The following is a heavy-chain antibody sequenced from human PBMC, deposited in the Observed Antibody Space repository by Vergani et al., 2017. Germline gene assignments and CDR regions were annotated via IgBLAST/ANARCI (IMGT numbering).Heavy chain of an antibody. D-gene: IGHD6-13*01. CDR2: ISSSRSYI. CDR1: GFTFSSYS. V-gene: IGHV3-21*01. Sequence: EVQLVESGGGLVKPGGSLRLSCAASGFTFSSYSMNWVRQAPGKGLEWVSSISSSRSYIYYADSVKGRFTISRDNAKNSLYLQMNSLRAEDTAVYYCARKGGWSSSWEFDYWGQGTLVTVSS. J-gene: IGHJ4*02. CDR3: ARKGGWSSSWEFDY.